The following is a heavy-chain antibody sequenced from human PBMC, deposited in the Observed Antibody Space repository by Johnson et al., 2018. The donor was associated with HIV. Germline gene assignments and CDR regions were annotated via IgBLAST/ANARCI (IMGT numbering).Heavy chain of an antibody. Sequence: VQLVESGGGLVQPGGSLRLSCAASGFTVSSNYMSWVRQAPGKGLEWVSVIYSGGSTYDADSVKGRFTISRDNSKNTLYLQMHSLRIEDTAVYYCARDPRGWSIYGPDGFDFWGQGTMVTVSS. D-gene: IGHD3-3*01. CDR1: GFTVSSNY. CDR2: IYSGGST. CDR3: ARDPRGWSIYGPDGFDF. J-gene: IGHJ3*01. V-gene: IGHV3-66*02.